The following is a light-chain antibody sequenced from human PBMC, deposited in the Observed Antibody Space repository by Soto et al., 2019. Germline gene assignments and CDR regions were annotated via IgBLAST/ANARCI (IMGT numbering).Light chain of an antibody. V-gene: IGKV3-11*01. CDR2: DAS. J-gene: IGKJ4*01. CDR3: QQRSNWPPLT. CDR1: QSVSNY. Sequence: EIVMTQSPATLSLSPGEGATLSCRASQSVSNYLVWYQQKPGQAPRLLIYDASNRATGIPARFSGSGSGTDFTLTISSLEPEDFAVYYCQQRSNWPPLTFGGGTKVDI.